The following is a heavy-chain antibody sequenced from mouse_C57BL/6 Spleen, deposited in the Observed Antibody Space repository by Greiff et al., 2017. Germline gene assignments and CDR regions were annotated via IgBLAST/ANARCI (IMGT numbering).Heavy chain of an antibody. CDR3: ARHEERDYSNYEDYAMDY. CDR2: FYPGSGSI. CDR1: GYTFTEYT. J-gene: IGHJ4*01. V-gene: IGHV1-62-2*01. Sequence: QVQLQQSGAELVKPGASVKLSCKASGYTFTEYTIHWVKQRSGQGLEWIGWFYPGSGSIKYNEKFKDKATLTADKSSSTVYMELSRLTSEDSAVYVCARHEERDYSNYEDYAMDYWGQGTSVTVSS. D-gene: IGHD2-5*01.